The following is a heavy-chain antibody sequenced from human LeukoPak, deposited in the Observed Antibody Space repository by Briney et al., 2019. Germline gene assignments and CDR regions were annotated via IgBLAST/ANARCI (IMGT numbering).Heavy chain of an antibody. V-gene: IGHV1-69*13. CDR1: GGTFSSYA. CDR3: ARDSVPYGDPIYYFDY. D-gene: IGHD4-17*01. Sequence: SVKVSCKASGGTFSSYAISWVRQAPGQGLEWMGGIIPIFGTANYAQKFQGRVTITVDESTSTAYMELSSLRSEDTAVYYCARDSVPYGDPIYYFDYWGQGTLVTVSS. J-gene: IGHJ4*02. CDR2: IIPIFGTA.